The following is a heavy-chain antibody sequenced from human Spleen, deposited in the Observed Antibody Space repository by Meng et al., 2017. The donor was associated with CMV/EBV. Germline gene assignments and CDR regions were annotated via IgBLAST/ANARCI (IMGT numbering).Heavy chain of an antibody. CDR1: AFTVTRYN. J-gene: IGHJ4*02. D-gene: IGHD5-18*01. V-gene: IGHV1-46*01. Sequence: ESAFTVTRYNMHWVRQAPGQGLEWMAMSKSDGNTKIYAEKFHDRVTMTRDTSTSTLYLELSSLRSEDTAVYYCAREQPHTYFFDSWGQGALVTVSS. CDR3: AREQPHTYFFDS. CDR2: SKSDGNTK.